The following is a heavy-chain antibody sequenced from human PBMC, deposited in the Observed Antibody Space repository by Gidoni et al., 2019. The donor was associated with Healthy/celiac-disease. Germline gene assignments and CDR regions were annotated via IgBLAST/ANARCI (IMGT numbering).Heavy chain of an antibody. V-gene: IGHV1-18*01. CDR3: ARDWAYYDFWSGYSDDAFDI. CDR1: GYTFTSYG. CDR2: ISAYNGNT. Sequence: QVQLVQSGAEAKKPGASVKVSCKASGYTFTSYGISWVRQAPGQGLEWMGWISAYNGNTNYAQKLQGRVTMTTDTSTSTAYMELRSLRSDDTAVYYCARDWAYYDFWSGYSDDAFDIWGQGTMVTVFS. D-gene: IGHD3-3*01. J-gene: IGHJ3*02.